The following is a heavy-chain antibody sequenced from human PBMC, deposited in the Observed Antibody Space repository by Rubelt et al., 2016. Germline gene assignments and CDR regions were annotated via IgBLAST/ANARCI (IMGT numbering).Heavy chain of an antibody. Sequence: QVQLVQSGAEVKTPGASVKVSCKASGYTFTNYGVSWVRQAPGQGLEWMGWISAYNGNTNYAQNFQGRVTMTSETSPTTVYMELSSLGSEETAVYYCARGLNYGDYSDLWGQGTPVTVSS. J-gene: IGHJ4*02. D-gene: IGHD4-17*01. CDR1: GYTFTNYG. CDR2: ISAYNGNT. V-gene: IGHV1-18*01. CDR3: ARGLNYGDYSDL.